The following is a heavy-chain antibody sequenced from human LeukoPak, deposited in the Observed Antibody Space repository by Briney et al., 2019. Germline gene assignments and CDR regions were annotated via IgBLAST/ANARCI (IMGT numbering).Heavy chain of an antibody. CDR1: GFSVGSKY. CDR2: IHSGVRT. D-gene: IGHD4-17*01. J-gene: IGHJ4*02. CDR3: ARGSAFDYGFPDY. V-gene: IGHV3-53*01. Sequence: GGSLRLSCAASGFSVGSKYMSWVRQAPGKGLEWVSIIHSGVRTYYADSVKGRFAISRDNSQNTLYLQMNSLRVGDTAVYYCARGSAFDYGFPDYWGRGTLVTVSS.